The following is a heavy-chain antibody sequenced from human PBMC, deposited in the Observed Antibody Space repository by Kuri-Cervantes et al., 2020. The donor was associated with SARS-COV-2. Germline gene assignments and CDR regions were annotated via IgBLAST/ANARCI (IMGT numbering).Heavy chain of an antibody. V-gene: IGHV3-7*01. J-gene: IGHJ4*02. CDR3: ACSSSDY. D-gene: IGHD6-6*01. CDR2: IKQDGSEE. CDR1: GFIFSNYW. Sequence: GESLKISCAASGFIFSNYWMSWVRQAPGKGLEWVANIKQDGSEEFYVDSVKGRFTISRDNAKNSLYLQMNSLRAEDTAVYYCACSSSDYWGQGTLVTVSS.